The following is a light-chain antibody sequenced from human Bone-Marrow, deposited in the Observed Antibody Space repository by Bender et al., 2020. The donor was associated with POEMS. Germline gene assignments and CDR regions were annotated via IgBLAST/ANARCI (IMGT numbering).Light chain of an antibody. CDR3: QSADSAGSYWV. V-gene: IGLV1-44*01. CDR1: SSNIGGNP. J-gene: IGLJ3*02. Sequence: QSVLTQPPSVSGTPGQRVTISCSGSSSNIGGNPIYWYQQVPGTAPRLLIYGSNQRPSGIPERFSASSSGTTATLTIRGVQAEDEAVYFCQSADSAGSYWVFGAGTKLTVL. CDR2: GSN.